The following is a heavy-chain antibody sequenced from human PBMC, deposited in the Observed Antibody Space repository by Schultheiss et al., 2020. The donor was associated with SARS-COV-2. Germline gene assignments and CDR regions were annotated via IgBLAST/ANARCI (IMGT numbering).Heavy chain of an antibody. CDR1: GYTFTGYY. J-gene: IGHJ3*02. D-gene: IGHD6-13*01. CDR3: ARDLLTSAGRANDVFDI. Sequence: ASVKVSCKASGYTFTGYYMHWVRQAPGQGLEWMGIISPGNGDRKYTQKFQDRVTMTIEASITTVYMEVTGLTSDDTAIYYCARDLLTSAGRANDVFDIWGQGTMVTVSS. CDR2: ISPGNGDR. V-gene: IGHV1-2*02.